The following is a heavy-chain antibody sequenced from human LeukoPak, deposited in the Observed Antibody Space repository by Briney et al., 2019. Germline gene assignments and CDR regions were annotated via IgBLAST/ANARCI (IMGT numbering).Heavy chain of an antibody. Sequence: GGSLRLSCAASGFTFSSYWMSWVRQAPGKGLEWVANIKQDGSEKYYVDSVKGRFTISRDNSKNTPYLQMNSLRAEDTAVYYCAKAFRGVIVNFDYWGQGTLVTVSS. CDR2: IKQDGSEK. V-gene: IGHV3-7*03. CDR3: AKAFRGVIVNFDY. CDR1: GFTFSSYW. J-gene: IGHJ4*02. D-gene: IGHD3-16*02.